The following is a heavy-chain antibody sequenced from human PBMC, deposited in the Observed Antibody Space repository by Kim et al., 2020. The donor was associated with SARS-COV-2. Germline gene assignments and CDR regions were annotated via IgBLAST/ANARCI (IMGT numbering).Heavy chain of an antibody. V-gene: IGHV4-61*01. CDR2: IYYSGST. Sequence: SETLSLTCTVSGGSVSSGSYYWSWIRQPPGKGLEWIGYIYYSGSTNYNRSLKSRVTISVDTSKNQFSLKLSSVTAADTAVYYCATDSNWFGPWGQGILVTVSS. CDR3: ATDSNWFGP. J-gene: IGHJ5*02. CDR1: GGSVSSGSYY.